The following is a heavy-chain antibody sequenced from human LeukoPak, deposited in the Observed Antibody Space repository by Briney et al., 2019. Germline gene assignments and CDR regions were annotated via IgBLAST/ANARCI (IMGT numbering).Heavy chain of an antibody. CDR1: GFTFSSYG. V-gene: IGHV3-20*01. J-gene: IGHJ4*02. CDR2: INWNGGST. Sequence: GGSLRLSCAASGFTFSSYGMSWVRQAPGKGLEWVSGINWNGGSTGYADSVKGRFTISRDNAKNSLYLQMNSLRAEDTALYHCARVQHSSGWYGGYDYWGQGTLVTVSS. D-gene: IGHD6-19*01. CDR3: ARVQHSSGWYGGYDY.